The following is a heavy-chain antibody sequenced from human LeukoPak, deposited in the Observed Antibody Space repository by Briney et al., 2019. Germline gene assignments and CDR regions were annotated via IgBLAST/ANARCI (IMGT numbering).Heavy chain of an antibody. J-gene: IGHJ4*02. D-gene: IGHD3-22*01. CDR2: IYSGGST. V-gene: IGHV3-53*01. CDR3: AREDYYYDSSGYYYY. CDR1: GFTVSGNY. Sequence: GGSLRLSCAASGFTVSGNYMSWVRQAPGKGLEWVSVIYSGGSTYYADSVKGRFTISRDNSKNTLYLQMNSLRAEDTAVYYCAREDYYYDSSGYYYYWGQGTLVTVSS.